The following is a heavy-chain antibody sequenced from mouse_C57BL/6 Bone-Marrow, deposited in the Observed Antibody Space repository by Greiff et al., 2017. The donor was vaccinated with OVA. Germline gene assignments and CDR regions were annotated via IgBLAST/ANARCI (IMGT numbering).Heavy chain of an antibody. D-gene: IGHD3-2*02. CDR2: ISYDGSN. V-gene: IGHV3-6*01. CDR1: GYSITTCYF. CDR3: ARTAQATGYFDY. J-gene: IGHJ2*01. Sequence: VQLQQSGPGLVKPSQSLSLTCSVTGYSITTCYFWNWIRQFPGNKLEWMGYISYDGSNNYNPSLKNRISITRDTSKNQFFLKLNSVTTEDTATDYCARTAQATGYFDYWGQGTTLTVAS.